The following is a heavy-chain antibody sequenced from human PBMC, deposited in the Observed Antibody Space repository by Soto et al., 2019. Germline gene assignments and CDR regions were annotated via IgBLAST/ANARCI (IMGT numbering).Heavy chain of an antibody. Sequence: SETLSLTCSVSGGSMNNNSYYWGWIRQPPGKGLEWIGTTYYTGKTFYNPSLRSRVTTSVDTSRNQLSLNLTSLTVADTAVYYCARPRWKDGIKWGRGILVTVSS. J-gene: IGHJ4*02. D-gene: IGHD1-20*01. CDR3: ARPRWKDGIK. V-gene: IGHV4-39*01. CDR2: TYYTGKT. CDR1: GGSMNNNSYY.